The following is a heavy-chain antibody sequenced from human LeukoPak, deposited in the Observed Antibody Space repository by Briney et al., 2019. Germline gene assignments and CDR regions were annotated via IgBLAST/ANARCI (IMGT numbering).Heavy chain of an antibody. D-gene: IGHD3-3*01. Sequence: SETLSLTCAVSGYSISSASYWGWIRQPPGKGLEWIGNIYHSGSPYYNPSLESRVTISVGTSKNQFSLKLSSVTAADTAVYYCARPISSQGYFGVVIDWGQGTLVTVSS. J-gene: IGHJ4*02. V-gene: IGHV4-38-2*01. CDR1: GYSISSASY. CDR2: IYHSGSP. CDR3: ARPISSQGYFGVVID.